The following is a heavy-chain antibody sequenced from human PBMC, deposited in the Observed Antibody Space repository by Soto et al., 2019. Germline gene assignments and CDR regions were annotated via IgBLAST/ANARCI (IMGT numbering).Heavy chain of an antibody. V-gene: IGHV3-21*06. Sequence: PGGSLRLSCAASGFTKFPFSSYSMHWVRQAPGKGLEWVSSISSTTSYIFYAASVRGRFTISRDNARDLLFLQMDSLTAEDTAVYYCATGWTPLTTRYYGLDVWGQGTTVTVSS. J-gene: IGHJ6*02. CDR1: GFTKFPFSSYS. CDR3: ATGWTPLTTRYYGLDV. D-gene: IGHD1-1*01. CDR2: ISSTTSYI.